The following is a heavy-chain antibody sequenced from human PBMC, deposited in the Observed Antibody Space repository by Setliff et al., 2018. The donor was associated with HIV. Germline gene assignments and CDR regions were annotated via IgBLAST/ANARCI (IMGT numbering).Heavy chain of an antibody. CDR3: VRDGFVGKGGFDY. J-gene: IGHJ4*02. V-gene: IGHV3-21*01. Sequence: LRLSCAASGFTFSSYSMNWVRQAPGKGLEWVSSISSSSSYIYYADSVKGRFTISRDNAKNSLYLQMNSLRAEDTAVYYCVRDGFVGKGGFDYWGQGTLVTVSS. D-gene: IGHD7-27*01. CDR2: ISSSSSYI. CDR1: GFTFSSYS.